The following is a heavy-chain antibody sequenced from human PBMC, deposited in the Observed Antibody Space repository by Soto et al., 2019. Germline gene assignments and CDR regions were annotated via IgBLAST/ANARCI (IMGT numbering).Heavy chain of an antibody. V-gene: IGHV1-18*04. CDR3: ARVIRHQLLFGPPDAFDI. Sequence: ASVKVSCKASGYTFTSYGISWVRQAPGQGLERMGWISAYNGNTNYAQKLQGRDTMTTDTSTSTAYMELRSLRSDDTAVYYCARVIRHQLLFGPPDAFDIWGQGTMVTVSS. D-gene: IGHD2-2*01. CDR2: ISAYNGNT. J-gene: IGHJ3*02. CDR1: GYTFTSYG.